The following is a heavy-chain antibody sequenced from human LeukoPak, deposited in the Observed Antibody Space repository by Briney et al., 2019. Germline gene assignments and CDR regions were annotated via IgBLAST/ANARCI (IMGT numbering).Heavy chain of an antibody. V-gene: IGHV3-21*01. CDR1: GFTFSSYS. Sequence: GGSQRLSCAASGFTFSSYSMNWVRQAPGKGLEWVSSISSSSSYIYYADSVKGRFTISRDNAKNSLYLQMNSLRAEDTAVYYCARDLFSSSSDGEYYFDYWGQGTLVTVSS. CDR3: ARDLFSSSSDGEYYFDY. D-gene: IGHD6-6*01. CDR2: ISSSSSYI. J-gene: IGHJ4*02.